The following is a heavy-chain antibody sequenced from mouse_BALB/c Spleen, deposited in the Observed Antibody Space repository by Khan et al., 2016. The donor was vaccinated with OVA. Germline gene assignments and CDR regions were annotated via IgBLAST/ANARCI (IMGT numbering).Heavy chain of an antibody. CDR2: INYSGNT. CDR3: ARKDYYDYDPFPY. V-gene: IGHV3-2*02. D-gene: IGHD2-4*01. J-gene: IGHJ3*01. CDR1: GYSITSEYA. Sequence: EVKLLESGPGLVKPSQSLSLICTVTGYSITSEYAWNWIRQFPGNKLEWMGYINYSGNTRFNPSLKSRTSITRDTSKNQFFLQLNSVTTEDTATYYCARKDYYDYDPFPYWGQGTLVTVSA.